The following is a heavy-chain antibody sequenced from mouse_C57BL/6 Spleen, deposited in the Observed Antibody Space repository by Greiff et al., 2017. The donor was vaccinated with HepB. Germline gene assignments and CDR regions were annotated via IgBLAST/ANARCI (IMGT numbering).Heavy chain of an antibody. D-gene: IGHD2-2*01. CDR2: IDPSDSYT. V-gene: IGHV1-69*01. Sequence: QVQLQQPGAELVMPGASVKLSCKASGYTFTSYWLHWVKQRPGQGLEWIGEIDPSDSYTNYNQKFKGKSTLTVDKSSSTAYMQLSGLTSEDSAVYYCARGGYDVRVDYWGQGTTLTVSS. CDR1: GYTFTSYW. CDR3: ARGGYDVRVDY. J-gene: IGHJ2*01.